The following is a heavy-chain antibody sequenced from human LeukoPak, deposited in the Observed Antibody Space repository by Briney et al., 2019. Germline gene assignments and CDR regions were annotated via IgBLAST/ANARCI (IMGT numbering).Heavy chain of an antibody. CDR3: ARLRLYDSSGLDI. CDR2: IYYSGST. CDR1: GGSISSSSYY. D-gene: IGHD3-22*01. Sequence: SETLSLTCTVSGGSISSSSYYWGWIRQPPGKGLEWIGSIYYSGSTYYNPSLKSRVTISVDTSKNQFSLKLSSVTAADTAVYYCARLRLYDSSGLDIWGQGTMVTVSS. V-gene: IGHV4-39*07. J-gene: IGHJ3*02.